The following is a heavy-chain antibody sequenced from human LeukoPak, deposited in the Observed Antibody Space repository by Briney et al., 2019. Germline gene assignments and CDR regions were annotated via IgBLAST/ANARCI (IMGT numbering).Heavy chain of an antibody. J-gene: IGHJ4*02. Sequence: SVKVSFKSSGCTFSDFAISWLRQAPGQGLEWMGGIIPIIGSPNYAQKFQGRVTITADESTYTAYMELSSLRSQDTAVYYCATNDRNCWYSDSWGQGTLVTVSS. V-gene: IGHV1-69*01. D-gene: IGHD3-22*01. CDR1: GCTFSDFA. CDR2: IIPIIGSP. CDR3: ATNDRNCWYSDS.